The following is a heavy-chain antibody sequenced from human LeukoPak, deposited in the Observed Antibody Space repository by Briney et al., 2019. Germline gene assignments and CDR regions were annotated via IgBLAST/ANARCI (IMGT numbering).Heavy chain of an antibody. CDR2: MNPNSGNT. CDR1: GYTFTSYD. V-gene: IGHV1-8*01. J-gene: IGHJ6*03. Sequence: GASVKVSCKASGYTFTSYDINRVRQATGQGLEWMGWMNPNSGNTGYAQKFQGRVTMTRNTSISTAYMELSSLRSEDTAVYYCARGPYGSGSFYYYYMDVWGKGTTVTISS. D-gene: IGHD3-10*01. CDR3: ARGPYGSGSFYYYYMDV.